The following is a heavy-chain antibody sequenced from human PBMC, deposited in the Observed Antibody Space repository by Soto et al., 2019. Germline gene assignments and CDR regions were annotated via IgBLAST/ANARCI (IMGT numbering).Heavy chain of an antibody. CDR2: IYYSGST. CDR1: GGSISSYY. D-gene: IGHD3-22*01. V-gene: IGHV4-59*01. Sequence: SETLSLTCTVSGGSISSYYWSWIRQPPGKGLEWIGYIYYSGSTNYNPSLKSRVTISVDTSKNQFSLKLSSVTAADTAVYYCARANEYYYDSSGYDNSFDPWGQGTLVTVSS. CDR3: ARANEYYYDSSGYDNSFDP. J-gene: IGHJ5*02.